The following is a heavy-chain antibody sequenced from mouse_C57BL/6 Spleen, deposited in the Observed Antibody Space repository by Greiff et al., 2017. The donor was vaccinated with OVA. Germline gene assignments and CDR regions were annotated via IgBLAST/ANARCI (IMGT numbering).Heavy chain of an antibody. D-gene: IGHD2-4*01. J-gene: IGHJ2*01. Sequence: EVQLVESGGGLVKPGGSLKLSCAASGFTFSSYAMSWVRQTPEKRLEWVATISDGGSYTYYPDNVKGRFTISRDNAKNNLYLQMSHLKSEDTAMYYCARGHYDYHYFDYWGQGTTLTVSS. CDR1: GFTFSSYA. V-gene: IGHV5-4*01. CDR3: ARGHYDYHYFDY. CDR2: ISDGGSYT.